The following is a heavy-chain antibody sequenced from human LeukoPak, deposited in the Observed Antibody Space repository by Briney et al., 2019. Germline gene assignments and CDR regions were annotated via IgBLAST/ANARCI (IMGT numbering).Heavy chain of an antibody. Sequence: PGGSLRLSCAASGFTFNNFGMHWVRQAPGKGLECVSFIGYEGVHKYYADSVKGRFTISKDNSKATLYLQMNSLRPEDTAVYYCAKDLHGGYSSDYWGQGPLVTVFS. D-gene: IGHD4-23*01. CDR2: IGYEGVHK. CDR3: AKDLHGGYSSDY. CDR1: GFTFNNFG. V-gene: IGHV3-30*02. J-gene: IGHJ4*02.